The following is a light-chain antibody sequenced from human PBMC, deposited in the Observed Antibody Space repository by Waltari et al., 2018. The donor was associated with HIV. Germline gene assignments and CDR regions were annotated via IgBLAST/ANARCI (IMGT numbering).Light chain of an antibody. CDR2: KDS. CDR3: QSADSSGTWV. J-gene: IGLJ3*02. V-gene: IGLV3-25*03. Sequence: SSELTQPPTVSVSPGQTARIPCSGNALQTKYGKWYQQKPGQAPVLVLYKDSERHSGIPERFSGSSSGTIVTLTISGVQTEDEADYYCQSADSSGTWVFGGGTKLTVL. CDR1: ALQTKY.